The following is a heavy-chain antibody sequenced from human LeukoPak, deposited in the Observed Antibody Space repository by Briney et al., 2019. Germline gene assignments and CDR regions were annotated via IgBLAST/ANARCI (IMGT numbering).Heavy chain of an antibody. J-gene: IGHJ6*02. D-gene: IGHD3-22*01. CDR2: INPSGGST. CDR3: ASSEADYYDSSGYYGGFVDYYYGMDV. Sequence: RASVKVSRKASGYTFTSYYMHWVRQAPGQGLEWMGIINPSGGSTSYAQKFQGRVTMTRDTSTSTVYMELSSLRSEDTAVYYCASSEADYYDSSGYYGGFVDYYYGMDVWGQGTTVTVSS. V-gene: IGHV1-46*01. CDR1: GYTFTSYY.